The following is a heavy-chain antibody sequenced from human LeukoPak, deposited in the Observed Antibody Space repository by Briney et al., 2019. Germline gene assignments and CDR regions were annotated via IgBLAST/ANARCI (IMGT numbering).Heavy chain of an antibody. CDR3: AKAVRGPYDFWSGYHERPDAFDI. V-gene: IGHV3-23*01. Sequence: GGSLRLSCAASGFTFSSYAMSWVRQPPGKGLEWVSGISGSGDNTYYADSVKGRFTISRDNSKNTLYLQMNSLRAEDTAVYYCAKAVRGPYDFWSGYHERPDAFDIWGQGTMVTVSS. CDR2: ISGSGDNT. CDR1: GFTFSSYA. J-gene: IGHJ3*02. D-gene: IGHD3-3*01.